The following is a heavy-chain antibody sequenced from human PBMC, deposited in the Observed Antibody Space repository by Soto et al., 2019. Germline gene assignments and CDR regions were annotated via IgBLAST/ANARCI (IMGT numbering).Heavy chain of an antibody. Sequence: QVQLQQWGAGLLKPSETLSLTCAVYGGSFSGYYWSWIRQPPGKGLEWIGEINHSGSTNYTPSLTSRVTISVDTSKNQFSLKLSSVTAADTAVYYCARGYGRSFDYWGQGTLVTVSS. D-gene: IGHD3-10*01. CDR3: ARGYGRSFDY. J-gene: IGHJ4*02. V-gene: IGHV4-34*01. CDR1: GGSFSGYY. CDR2: INHSGST.